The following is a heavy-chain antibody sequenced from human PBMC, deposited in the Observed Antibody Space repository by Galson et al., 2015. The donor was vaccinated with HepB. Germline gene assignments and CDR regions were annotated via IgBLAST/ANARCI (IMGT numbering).Heavy chain of an antibody. D-gene: IGHD5-12*01. CDR1: GLSLSNYD. V-gene: IGHV3-30*02. Sequence: SLRLSCAASGLSLSNYDMHWVRQAPGKELEWVAFMRFDGSYKFYAESVKGRFTVSRDNSKNTLFLHMNSLRPEDTAVYYCAKLSIEWRRFANNDYWGQGTLVAASS. CDR2: MRFDGSYK. J-gene: IGHJ4*02. CDR3: AKLSIEWRRFANNDY.